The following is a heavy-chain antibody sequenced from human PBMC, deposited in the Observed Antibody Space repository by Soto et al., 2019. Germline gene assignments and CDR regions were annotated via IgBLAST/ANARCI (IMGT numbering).Heavy chain of an antibody. D-gene: IGHD4-17*01. J-gene: IGHJ4*01. V-gene: IGHV4-39*01. CDR2: IYYSGST. CDR3: ARVSTVTKLDY. CDR1: GGSISSRSYY. Sequence: PSETLSLTCSVSGGSISSRSYYLGWIRQPPGKGLEWIGSIYYSGSTYYNPSLQSRVTISVDTSQNLFSLTVSSVTAADTAVYYCARVSTVTKLDYSGHGMLVTVSS.